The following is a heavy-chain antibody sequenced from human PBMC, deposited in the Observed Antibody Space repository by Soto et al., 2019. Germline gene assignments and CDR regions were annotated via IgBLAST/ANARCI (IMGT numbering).Heavy chain of an antibody. V-gene: IGHV3-23*01. CDR1: GFTFRSYA. D-gene: IGHD2-15*01. Sequence: EVQILESGGTLVQPGGSLRLSCAASGFTFRSYAMTWVRQAPGKGLEWVSSIGDSGDKTYYADSAKRRFTISRDNSKNAVYPEMNRPRGGVTALYYCAKGWIGDNFLGGGGKGHWGQGTEVTVPP. CDR2: IGDSGDKT. J-gene: IGHJ4*02. CDR3: AKGWIGDNFLGGGGKGH.